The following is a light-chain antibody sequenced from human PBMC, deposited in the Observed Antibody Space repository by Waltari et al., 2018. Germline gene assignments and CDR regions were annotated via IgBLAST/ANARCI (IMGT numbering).Light chain of an antibody. V-gene: IGKV1-39*01. CDR3: QQSYSTPFT. J-gene: IGKJ3*01. Sequence: DIQLTQSPSSLSASVGDRVTITCRASQSISSYLNWYQQKPGKAPKLLIDAASSLQSGVPSRFSGSGSGTDFTLTISSLQPEDFATDYCQQSYSTPFTCGPGTKVDIK. CDR2: AAS. CDR1: QSISSY.